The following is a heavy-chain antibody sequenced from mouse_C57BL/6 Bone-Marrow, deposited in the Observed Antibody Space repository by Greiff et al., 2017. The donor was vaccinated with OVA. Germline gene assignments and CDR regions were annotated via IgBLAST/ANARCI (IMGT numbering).Heavy chain of an antibody. Sequence: EVKLVESGGGLVKPGGSLKLSCAASGFTFSSSAMSWVRQTPEKRLEWVATISDGGSYNYYPDNVKGRFIISSANAKNNLYLQMSHLKSEDTAMYYCARAYYINYLYYFDYWGQGTTLSVSS. CDR1: GFTFSSSA. J-gene: IGHJ2*01. V-gene: IGHV5-4*03. CDR3: ARAYYINYLYYFDY. D-gene: IGHD2-5*01. CDR2: ISDGGSYN.